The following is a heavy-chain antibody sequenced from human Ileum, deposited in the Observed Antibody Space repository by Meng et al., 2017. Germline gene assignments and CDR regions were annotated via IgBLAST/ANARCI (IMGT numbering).Heavy chain of an antibody. CDR1: GFIFSDNW. CDR2: IKRDGSEK. CDR3: ASDPNWSTT. J-gene: IGHJ5*02. Sequence: DLWDSWGGLVSPGGYIRITGSASGFIFSDNWMTWVRQAPGKGLEWVANIKRDGSEKYYVDSVKGRFTISRDNAKNSLYLQMNSLRAEDTAIYYCASDPNWSTTWGQGTLVTVSS. V-gene: IGHV3-7*03.